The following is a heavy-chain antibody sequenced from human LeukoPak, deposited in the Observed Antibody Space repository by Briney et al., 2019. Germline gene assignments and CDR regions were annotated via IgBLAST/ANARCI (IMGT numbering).Heavy chain of an antibody. Sequence: GASVKVSCKTSGYMFTPHHIHWMRQAPGQRLEWLGWVSASNTNSEYSQKFQGRVTITRDTSASTSYMELSSLRSEDTAVYYCASQFSTYYELNYWGQGTLVTVSS. V-gene: IGHV1-3*01. CDR2: VSASNTNS. D-gene: IGHD1-26*01. CDR1: GYMFTPHH. J-gene: IGHJ4*02. CDR3: ASQFSTYYELNY.